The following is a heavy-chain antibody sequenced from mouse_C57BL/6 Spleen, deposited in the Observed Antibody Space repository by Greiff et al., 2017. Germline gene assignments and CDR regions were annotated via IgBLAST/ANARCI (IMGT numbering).Heavy chain of an antibody. J-gene: IGHJ2*01. CDR3: ARGDYPSY. D-gene: IGHD2-4*01. CDR2: ISSGSSTI. CDR1: GFTFSDYG. V-gene: IGHV5-17*01. Sequence: EVKLVESGGGLVKPGGSLKLSCAASGFTFSDYGMHWVRQAPEKGLEWVAYISSGSSTIYYADTVKGRFTISRDNAKNTLFLQMTSLRSEDTAMYYCARGDYPSYWGQGTTLTVSS.